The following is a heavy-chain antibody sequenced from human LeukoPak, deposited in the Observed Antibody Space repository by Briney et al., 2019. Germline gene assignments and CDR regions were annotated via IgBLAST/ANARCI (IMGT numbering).Heavy chain of an antibody. CDR2: IKQDGSEK. Sequence: GGSLRLSCAASGFTFSSYWMSWVRQAPGKGLEWVANIKQDGSEKYYVDSVKGRFTISRDNAKNSLLLQMNSLRADDTALYYCARGATNGDYLSPPFDYWGQGTLVTVSS. J-gene: IGHJ4*02. CDR3: ARGATNGDYLSPPFDY. V-gene: IGHV3-7*02. CDR1: GFTFSSYW. D-gene: IGHD4-17*01.